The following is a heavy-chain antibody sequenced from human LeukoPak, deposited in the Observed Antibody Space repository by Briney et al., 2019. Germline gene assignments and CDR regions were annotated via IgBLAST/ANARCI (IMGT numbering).Heavy chain of an antibody. CDR3: ASVYYYDSSGYY. D-gene: IGHD3-22*01. V-gene: IGHV4-30-2*01. J-gene: IGHJ4*02. Sequence: SETLSLTCTVSGGSISSGGYYWSWIRQPPGKGLEWIGYIYHSGSTYYNPSLKSRVTISVDRSKNQFSQKLSSVTAADTAVYYCASVYYYDSSGYYWGQGTLVTVSS. CDR1: GGSISSGGYY. CDR2: IYHSGST.